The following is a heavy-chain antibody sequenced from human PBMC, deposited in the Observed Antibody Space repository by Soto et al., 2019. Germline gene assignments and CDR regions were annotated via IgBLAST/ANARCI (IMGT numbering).Heavy chain of an antibody. CDR2: IYWDDDK. D-gene: IGHD2-15*01. V-gene: IGHV2-5*02. CDR1: GFSLSTSGVG. CDR3: AHTMPPRIVDH. Sequence: QITLKESGPTLVKPTQTLTLTCTFSGFSLSTSGVGVGWIRQPPGKALEWLALIYWDDDKRYSTSLESRLTITKDTSKNQVVLTMTNMDPVDTATYYCAHTMPPRIVDHWGQGTLVTVSS. J-gene: IGHJ4*02.